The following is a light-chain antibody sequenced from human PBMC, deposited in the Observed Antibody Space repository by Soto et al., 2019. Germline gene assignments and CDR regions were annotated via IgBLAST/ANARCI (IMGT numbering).Light chain of an antibody. J-gene: IGKJ1*01. Sequence: DIQMTQSPSSLSASVVDRVTISCLASQIISTYLNWYQQKPGTAPRLLISRASSVKSGVPPRFSGSGSGRDFTLTISSLRLEDIATYFCQQSYTSPPWTFGQGTKVDIK. CDR2: RAS. CDR3: QQSYTSPPWT. CDR1: QIISTY. V-gene: IGKV1-39*01.